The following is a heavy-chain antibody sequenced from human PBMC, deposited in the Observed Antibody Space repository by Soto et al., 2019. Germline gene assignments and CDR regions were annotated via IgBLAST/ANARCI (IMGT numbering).Heavy chain of an antibody. CDR3: AKDIGGSYYGAFDI. D-gene: IGHD1-26*01. V-gene: IGHV3-23*01. J-gene: IGHJ3*02. CDR1: GGSISSSSYY. CDR2: ISGSGGST. Sequence: ETLSLTCTVSGGSISSSSYYWGWIRQPPGKGLEWVSAISGSGGSTYYADSVKGRFTISRDNSKNTLYLQMNSLRAEDTAVYYCAKDIGGSYYGAFDIWGQGTMVTVSS.